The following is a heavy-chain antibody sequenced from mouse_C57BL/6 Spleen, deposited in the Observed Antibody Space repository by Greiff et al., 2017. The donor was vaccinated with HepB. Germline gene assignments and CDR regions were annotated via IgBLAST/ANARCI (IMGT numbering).Heavy chain of an antibody. D-gene: IGHD1-1*01. V-gene: IGHV5-4*01. J-gene: IGHJ1*03. CDR2: ISDGGSYT. Sequence: EVKLVESGGGLVKPGGSLKLSCAASGFTFSSYAMSWVRQTPEKRLEWVATISDGGSYTYYPDNVKGRITISRDNAKNNLYLQMSQLTSEDTAMYYCARDGSRYWYFDVWGTGTTVTVSS. CDR1: GFTFSSYA. CDR3: ARDGSRYWYFDV.